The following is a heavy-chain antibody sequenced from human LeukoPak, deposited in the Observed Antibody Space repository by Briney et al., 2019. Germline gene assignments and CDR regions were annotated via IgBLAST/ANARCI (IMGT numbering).Heavy chain of an antibody. J-gene: IGHJ4*02. CDR2: IWNDGTNK. D-gene: IGHD1-26*01. CDR1: GFTFSSYG. CDR3: ARGIVGYYPDYFDY. Sequence: GGSLRLSCAASGFTFSSYGMHWVRQAPGKGLEWVAVIWNDGTNKYYADSVKGRFTIPRDNSKNTLYLQMNSLRAEDTAVYYCARGIVGYYPDYFDYWGQGTLVTVSS. V-gene: IGHV3-33*01.